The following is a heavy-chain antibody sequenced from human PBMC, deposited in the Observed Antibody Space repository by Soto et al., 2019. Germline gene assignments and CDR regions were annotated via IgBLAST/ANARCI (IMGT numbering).Heavy chain of an antibody. CDR1: GYNFANYW. Sequence: EVQLVQSGAEAKKPGESLKISCKGSGYNFANYWIGWVRQVPGKGLEWMGMIFPGDSDTKNSPSLQGQITMSVDKSNSSAYLQWRSLKASYTAMYYCAAGYSTGLDAFDLWGQGTVVTVSS. J-gene: IGHJ3*01. V-gene: IGHV5-51*01. D-gene: IGHD2-8*02. CDR3: AAGYSTGLDAFDL. CDR2: IFPGDSDT.